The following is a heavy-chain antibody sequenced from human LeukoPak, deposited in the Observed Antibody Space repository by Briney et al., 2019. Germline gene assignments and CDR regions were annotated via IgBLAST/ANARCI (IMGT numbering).Heavy chain of an antibody. J-gene: IGHJ4*02. CDR3: ANSYSGSHFDY. CDR2: ISGDGGGT. Sequence: PGGSLRLSCAGSGFTFDHYAMHWVRQAPGKGLEWVSLISGDGGGTYYADSVKGRFTISRDNSKNSLYLQMNSLRTEDTALYYCANSYSGSHFDYWGQGTLVTVSS. CDR1: GFTFDHYA. V-gene: IGHV3-43*02. D-gene: IGHD1-26*01.